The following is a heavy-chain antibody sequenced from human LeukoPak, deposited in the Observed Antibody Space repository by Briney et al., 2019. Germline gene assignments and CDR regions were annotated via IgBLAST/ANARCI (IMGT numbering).Heavy chain of an antibody. CDR2: IYTSGST. CDR1: GGSISSYY. D-gene: IGHD1-26*01. V-gene: IGHV4-4*07. J-gene: IGHJ3*02. CDR3: AESNGSIDAFDI. Sequence: SETLSLTCTVSGGSISSYYWSWIRQPAGKGLEWIGRIYTSGSTNYNPSLKSRVTISVDTSKNQFSLKLSSVTAADTAVYYCAESNGSIDAFDIWGQGTMVTVSS.